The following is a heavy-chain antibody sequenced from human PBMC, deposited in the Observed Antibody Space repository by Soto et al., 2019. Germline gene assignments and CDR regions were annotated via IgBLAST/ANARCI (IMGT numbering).Heavy chain of an antibody. CDR1: GFSLTTSGVS. Sequence: QITLKESGPTLVKPTQTLTLTCTFSGFSLTTSGVSVAWIRQPPGKALEWLALIYWDDDKRYSPSLESRLTITKDTSKNRVVLTMTNMDPVDTATYYCAYSRLPSTVTTSAEYSQHWGQGTLVTVSS. J-gene: IGHJ1*01. D-gene: IGHD4-17*01. CDR3: AYSRLPSTVTTSAEYSQH. V-gene: IGHV2-5*02. CDR2: IYWDDDK.